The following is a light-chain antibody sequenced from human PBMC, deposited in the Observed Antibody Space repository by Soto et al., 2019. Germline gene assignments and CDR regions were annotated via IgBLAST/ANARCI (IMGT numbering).Light chain of an antibody. J-gene: IGLJ3*02. CDR1: SSNIGAGYD. Sequence: QSVLTQPPSVSGAPGQRVTISCTGSSSNIGAGYDVHWYQQLPGTAPKLLIYGNSNRPSGVPDRFSGSKSGTSASLAITGLRAEEEADYYCQSYDSSLSGSMVFGGGTKLPVL. CDR2: GNS. CDR3: QSYDSSLSGSMV. V-gene: IGLV1-40*01.